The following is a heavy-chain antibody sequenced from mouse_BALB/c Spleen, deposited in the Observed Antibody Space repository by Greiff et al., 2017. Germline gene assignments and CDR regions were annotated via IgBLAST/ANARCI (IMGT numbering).Heavy chain of an antibody. D-gene: IGHD1-1*01. CDR1: GYSITSDYA. Sequence: EVQLVESGPGLVKPSQSLSLTCTVTGYSITSDYAWNWIRQFPGNKLEWMGYISYSGSTSYNPSLKSRISITRDTSKNQFFLQLNSVTTEDTATYYCARLYYGSSYWYFDVWGAGTTVTVSS. V-gene: IGHV3-2*02. CDR2: ISYSGST. J-gene: IGHJ1*01. CDR3: ARLYYGSSYWYFDV.